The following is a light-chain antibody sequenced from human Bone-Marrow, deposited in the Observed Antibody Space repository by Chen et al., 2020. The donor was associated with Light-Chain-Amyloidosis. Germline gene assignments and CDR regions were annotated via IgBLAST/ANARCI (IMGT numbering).Light chain of an antibody. CDR3: QVWDRSSDRPV. Sequence: SYVLTQPSSVSVAPGQTATIACGGNNIGSTSVHWYQQTPGQPPLLVVYDDSDRPSGFPERLSGTNSGNAATLTISRVEAGDEADYYGQVWDRSSDRPVFGGGTKLTFL. CDR1: NIGSTS. J-gene: IGLJ3*02. CDR2: DDS. V-gene: IGLV3-21*02.